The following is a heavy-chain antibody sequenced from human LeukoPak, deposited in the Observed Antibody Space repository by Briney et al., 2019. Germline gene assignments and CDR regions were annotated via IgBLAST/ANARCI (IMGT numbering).Heavy chain of an antibody. CDR1: GASIGTNY. CDR3: AKGHGSGTFYRGLFDS. V-gene: IGHV4-59*01. CDR2: IYYSGGT. D-gene: IGHD3-10*01. J-gene: IGHJ4*02. Sequence: SETLSFNCSVAGASIGTNYCSLIRQAPRQGLHLIRYIYYSGGTNDNPSLKGRVTISADTSKNQFSLNLRSVTAADTAVYYCAKGHGSGTFYRGLFDSWGQGIPVTVSS.